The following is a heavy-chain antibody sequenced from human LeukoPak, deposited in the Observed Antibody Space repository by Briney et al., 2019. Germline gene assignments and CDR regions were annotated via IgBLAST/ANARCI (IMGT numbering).Heavy chain of an antibody. CDR3: ARDLPLYSSSWYESRDAFDI. J-gene: IGHJ3*02. D-gene: IGHD6-13*01. Sequence: ASVKVSCKASGYTFTSYGISWVRQAPGQGLEWMGWISAYNGNTNYAQKLQGRVTMTTDTSTSTAYMELRSLRSDDTAVYYCARDLPLYSSSWYESRDAFDIWIQVTMVNVA. V-gene: IGHV1-18*01. CDR2: ISAYNGNT. CDR1: GYTFTSYG.